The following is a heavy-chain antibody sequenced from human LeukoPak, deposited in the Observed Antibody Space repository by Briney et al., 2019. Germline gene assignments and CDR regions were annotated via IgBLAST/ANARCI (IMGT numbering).Heavy chain of an antibody. Sequence: GGSLRLSCVASRVTFSSYPMHGVRQAPGKGLEGVAVISYDGSNKYYADSVKGRFTISRDNAKNSLYLQMNSLRAEDTAVYYCARAPYNWNYFDYWGQGTLVTVSS. V-gene: IGHV3-30-3*01. J-gene: IGHJ4*02. CDR1: RVTFSSYP. D-gene: IGHD1-1*01. CDR3: ARAPYNWNYFDY. CDR2: ISYDGSNK.